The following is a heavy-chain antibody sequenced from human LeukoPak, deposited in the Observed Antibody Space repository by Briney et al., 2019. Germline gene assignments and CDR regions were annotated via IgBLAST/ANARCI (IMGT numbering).Heavy chain of an antibody. J-gene: IGHJ4*02. D-gene: IGHD6-25*01. CDR3: TRDTSTRLPHYFDY. Sequence: GGSLRLSCTASGFTFGDYAMSWVRQAPGKGLELVGFIRSKAYGGTTAYAASVKGRFTISRDDSKSIAYLQMNSLKTEDTAVYYCTRDTSTRLPHYFDYWGQGTLVTVSS. CDR1: GFTFGDYA. CDR2: IRSKAYGGTT. V-gene: IGHV3-49*04.